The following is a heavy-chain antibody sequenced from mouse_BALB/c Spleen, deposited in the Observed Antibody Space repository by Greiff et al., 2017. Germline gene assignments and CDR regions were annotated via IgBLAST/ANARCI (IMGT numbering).Heavy chain of an antibody. J-gene: IGHJ3*01. CDR3: NGGSSGYGAY. Sequence: VQLKESGAELVRSGASVKLSCTASGFNIKDYYMHWVKQRPEQGLEWIGWIDPENGDTEYAPKFQGKATMTADTSSNTAYLQLSSLTSEDTAVYYVNGGSSGYGAYGGKGTLVTFSA. V-gene: IGHV14-4*02. CDR2: IDPENGDT. CDR1: GFNIKDYY. D-gene: IGHD3-1*01.